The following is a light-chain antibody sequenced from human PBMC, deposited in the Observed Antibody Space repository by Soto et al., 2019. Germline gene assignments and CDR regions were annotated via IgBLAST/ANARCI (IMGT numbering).Light chain of an antibody. CDR3: CSYAGSSTVV. Sequence: QSVLTQPASVSGSPGQSITISCTGTSSDVGSYNLVSWYQQHPGKAPKLMIYEGSKRPSGVSNRFSGTKSGNTASLTISGLQAEDEAYYYCCSYAGSSTVVFVGGTKVTVL. CDR2: EGS. CDR1: SSDVGSYNL. V-gene: IGLV2-23*01. J-gene: IGLJ2*01.